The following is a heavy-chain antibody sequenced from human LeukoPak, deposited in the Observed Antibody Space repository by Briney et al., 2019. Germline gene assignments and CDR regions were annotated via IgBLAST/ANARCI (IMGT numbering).Heavy chain of an antibody. V-gene: IGHV3-23*01. CDR3: AKGLSSGWNLKGSDY. J-gene: IGHJ4*02. CDR1: GFTFSSYA. CDR2: ISGSGGTT. Sequence: SGGSLRLSRAASGFTFSSYAMSWVRQAPGKGLEWVSSISGSGGTTYYAESVKGRFTISRDNSKNTLYLQMNSLRAEETAVYYCAKGLSSGWNLKGSDYWGQGTLVIVSS. D-gene: IGHD6-19*01.